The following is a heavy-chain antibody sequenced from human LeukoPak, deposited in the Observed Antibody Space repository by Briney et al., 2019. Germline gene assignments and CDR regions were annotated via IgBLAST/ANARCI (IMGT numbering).Heavy chain of an antibody. CDR3: AKAANLGSYYSGIQH. V-gene: IGHV3-9*03. Sequence: GGSLRLSCAASGFTFGNYATHWVRQVPGKGLEWVSGISWNSDTIGYADSVKGRFTLSRDNAKNSVFLQMNSLRAEDMALYYCAKAANLGSYYSGIQHWGQGTLVTASS. CDR2: ISWNSDTI. J-gene: IGHJ1*01. CDR1: GFTFGNYA. D-gene: IGHD3-10*01.